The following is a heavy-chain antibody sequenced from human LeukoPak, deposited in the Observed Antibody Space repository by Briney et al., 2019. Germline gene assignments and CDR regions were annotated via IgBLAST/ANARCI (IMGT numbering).Heavy chain of an antibody. CDR1: GYTFTSYG. Sequence: ASVKVSCKASGYTFTSYGISWVRQAPGQGLEWMGWISAYNGNTNYAQKLQGRVTMTTDTSTSTAYMELRSLRSDDTAVYYCARVGTTVTTYYYYYYMDVWGKGTTVTISS. CDR3: ARVGTTVTTYYYYYYMDV. CDR2: ISAYNGNT. V-gene: IGHV1-18*01. J-gene: IGHJ6*03. D-gene: IGHD4-17*01.